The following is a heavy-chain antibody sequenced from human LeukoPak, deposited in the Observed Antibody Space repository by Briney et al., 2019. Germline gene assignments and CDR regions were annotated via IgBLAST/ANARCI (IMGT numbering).Heavy chain of an antibody. CDR1: GFTFRSYG. Sequence: PRGSLRLSCSASGFTFRSYGMHWVRQAPGKGLEWVAVIWFDGSKEYYADSAKGRFTISRDNPRNTVHLQMNSLRVEDTAVYYCARVVGVTEGWGYFDYWGQGALVTVS. V-gene: IGHV3-33*01. CDR2: IWFDGSKE. D-gene: IGHD2-21*02. J-gene: IGHJ4*02. CDR3: ARVVGVTEGWGYFDY.